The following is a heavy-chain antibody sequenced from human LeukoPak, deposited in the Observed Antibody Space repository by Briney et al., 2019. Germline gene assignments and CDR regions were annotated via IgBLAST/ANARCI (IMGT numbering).Heavy chain of an antibody. CDR1: GHTLTDYF. V-gene: IGHV1-2*02. CDR2: INPNNGDT. J-gene: IGHJ4*02. CDR3: ARVIVGAVVYAY. Sequence: ASVKVSCKASGHTLTDYFMHWVRQAPGQRLEWMGWINPNNGDTHYAQKFQGRVTMTRDTSISTAYMDLSRLRSDDTAVYYCARVIVGAVVYAYWGQGTLVTVSS. D-gene: IGHD1-26*01.